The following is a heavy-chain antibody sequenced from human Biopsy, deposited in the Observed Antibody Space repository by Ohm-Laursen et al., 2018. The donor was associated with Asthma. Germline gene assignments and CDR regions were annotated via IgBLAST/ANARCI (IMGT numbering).Heavy chain of an antibody. CDR1: GIAFSTYG. CDR2: IWYDGRKK. J-gene: IGHJ6*02. D-gene: IGHD6-6*01. Sequence: LSLTCAASGIAFSTYGMHWVRQAPGKGLEWVSFIWYDGRKKTYADSVKGRFTISRDNSKNTLYLQMNSLRAEDTAVYYCARKIAARGGMGVWGQGTTVTVSS. V-gene: IGHV3-33*01. CDR3: ARKIAARGGMGV.